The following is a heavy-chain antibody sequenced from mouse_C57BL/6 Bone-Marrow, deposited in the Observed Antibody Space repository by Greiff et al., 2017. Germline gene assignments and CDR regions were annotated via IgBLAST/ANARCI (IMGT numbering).Heavy chain of an antibody. CDR1: GYTFTSYG. D-gene: IGHD2-4*01. CDR2: IYPRSGNT. J-gene: IGHJ2*01. Sequence: LQESGAEQARPGASVKLSCKASGYTFTSYGISWVKQRTGQGLEWIGEIYPRSGNTYYNEKFKGKATLTADKSSSTAYMELRSLTSEDSAVYFCARGDYDYDGYFDYWGQGTTLTVSS. V-gene: IGHV1-81*01. CDR3: ARGDYDYDGYFDY.